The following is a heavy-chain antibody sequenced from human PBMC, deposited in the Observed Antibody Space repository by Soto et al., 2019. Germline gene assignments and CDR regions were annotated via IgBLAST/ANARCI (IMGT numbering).Heavy chain of an antibody. CDR2: MNPNSGNT. CDR1: GYTFTSYD. D-gene: IGHD3-22*01. J-gene: IGHJ3*02. Sequence: CXSVKVYCQASGYTFTSYDINWVRQATVQGLEWMGWMNPNSGNTGYAQKFQGRVTMTRNTSISTAYMELSSLRSEDTAVYYCARVDPITMIADDAFDIWGQGTMVTVSS. V-gene: IGHV1-8*01. CDR3: ARVDPITMIADDAFDI.